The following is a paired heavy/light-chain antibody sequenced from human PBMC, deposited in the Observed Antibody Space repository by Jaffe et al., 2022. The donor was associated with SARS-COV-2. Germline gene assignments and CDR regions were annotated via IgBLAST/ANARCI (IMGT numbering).Light chain of an antibody. CDR3: QQYYTTPLT. Sequence: DIVMTQSPDSLAVSLGERATINCKSSQSVLYSFNNKNYLAWYQQKPGQPPKVLIYWASTRESGVPDRFSGSGSGTDFTLTISSLQAEDVAVYFCQQYYTTPLTFGGGTKVEI. CDR2: WAS. J-gene: IGKJ4*01. CDR1: QSVLYSFNNKNY. V-gene: IGKV4-1*01.
Heavy chain of an antibody. Sequence: EVQLVESGGGLVQPGRSLRLSCTVSGFTFGDYGMSWSRQAPGKGLEWVALIRNKNYGETTEYAASVKGRFTISRDDSKGVAYLQMNSLKTEDTAVYYCARSYYESDGYFAYWGQGTLVTVSS. CDR2: IRNKNYGETT. D-gene: IGHD3-22*01. CDR3: ARSYYESDGYFAY. CDR1: GFTFGDYG. J-gene: IGHJ4*02. V-gene: IGHV3-49*03.